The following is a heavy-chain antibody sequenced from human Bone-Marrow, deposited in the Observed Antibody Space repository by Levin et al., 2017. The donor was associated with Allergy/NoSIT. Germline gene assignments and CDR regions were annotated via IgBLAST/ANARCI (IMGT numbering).Heavy chain of an antibody. CDR2: IHYRGKT. Sequence: PSETLSLTCTVSGGSISSDFWYWIRQTPEKGLEWLGYIHYRGKTTYNSSLKSRVSISIDTTKKHFSLRLTSVTAADTAVYFCARDVGGGFCVGGSCRYGMDVWGQGTTVTVSS. CDR1: GGSISSDF. J-gene: IGHJ6*02. D-gene: IGHD2-15*01. V-gene: IGHV4-59*01. CDR3: ARDVGGGFCVGGSCRYGMDV.